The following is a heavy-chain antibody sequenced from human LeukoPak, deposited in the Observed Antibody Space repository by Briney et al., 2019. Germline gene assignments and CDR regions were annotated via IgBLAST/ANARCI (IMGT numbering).Heavy chain of an antibody. CDR1: VFTFSSYS. V-gene: IGHV3-23*01. D-gene: IGHD1-26*01. J-gene: IGHJ4*02. CDR2: FSGSGGST. CDR3: AKVRSYVRDCFDY. Sequence: GGSLRLSCAASVFTFSSYSMSWVRQAPGKGLEWVSAFSGSGGSTYYADSEKGRFTISRDNSKNTLYLQMNSLRAEDTAVYYCAKVRSYVRDCFDYWGQGTLVTVSS.